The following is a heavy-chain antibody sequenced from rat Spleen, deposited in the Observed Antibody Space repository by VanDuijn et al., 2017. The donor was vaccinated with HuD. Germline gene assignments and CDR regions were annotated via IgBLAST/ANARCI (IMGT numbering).Heavy chain of an antibody. V-gene: IGHV5-31*01. Sequence: EVQLVESGGGLVHPGRSLKLSCVTSGFTFNYYWMTWIRQAPGKGLEWVASITNASGRTYYRDSVKGRFTVSRDNAKDILYLQMDSLRSEDTATYYCARDVTTLDYWGQGVMVTVSS. J-gene: IGHJ2*01. CDR2: ITNASGRT. CDR1: GFTFNYYW. CDR3: ARDVTTLDY.